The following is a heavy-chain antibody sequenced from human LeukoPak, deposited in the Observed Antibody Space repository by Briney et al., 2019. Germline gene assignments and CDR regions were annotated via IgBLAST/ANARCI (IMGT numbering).Heavy chain of an antibody. CDR2: IKQDGSEK. CDR1: GFTFRNFW. CDR3: AKDTSWVAGNFDY. D-gene: IGHD6-19*01. Sequence: GGSLRLSCAASGFTFRNFWMSWVRQAPGKGLEWLANIKQDGSEKYYVDSVKGRFTISRDNAKNSLYLQMNSLRAEDTAVYYCAKDTSWVAGNFDYWGQGTLVTVSS. J-gene: IGHJ4*02. V-gene: IGHV3-7*03.